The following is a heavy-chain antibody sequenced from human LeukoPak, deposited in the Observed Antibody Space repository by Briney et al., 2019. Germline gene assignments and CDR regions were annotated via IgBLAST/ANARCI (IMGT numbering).Heavy chain of an antibody. CDR2: INDDGIIT. Sequence: GGSLRLSCAASGFTFSNSWMHWVRHAPGKGLVWVSRINDDGIITNYTDSLKGRFTISRDNAKNTLYLQMNSLRAEDTAVYYCARVLGSSLDYWGQGTLVTV. D-gene: IGHD1-26*01. V-gene: IGHV3-74*01. CDR1: GFTFSNSW. CDR3: ARVLGSSLDY. J-gene: IGHJ4*02.